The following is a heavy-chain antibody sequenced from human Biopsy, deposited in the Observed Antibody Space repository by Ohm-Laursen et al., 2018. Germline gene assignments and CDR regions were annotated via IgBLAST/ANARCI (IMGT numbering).Heavy chain of an antibody. V-gene: IGHV1-2*02. CDR3: ARDIMNRIAGLVARSDVFDV. J-gene: IGHJ3*01. D-gene: IGHD3-16*01. CDR1: GYAVNDYF. CDR2: ISPHSGGT. Sequence: ASVKVSCKGSGYAVNDYFLHWLRQAPGQGPEWMGGISPHSGGTNYAQKFQGRVTMTTDTSTSTVYLELRRLISDDTAVYYCARDIMNRIAGLVARSDVFDVWGQGTLVTVSS.